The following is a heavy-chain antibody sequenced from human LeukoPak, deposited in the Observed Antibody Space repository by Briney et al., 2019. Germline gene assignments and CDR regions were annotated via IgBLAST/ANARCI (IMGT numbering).Heavy chain of an antibody. CDR2: IWYDGSNK. Sequence: GGFLRLSCAASGFTFSSYAMHWVRQAPGKGLEWVAVIWYDGSNKYYADSVKGRFTISRDNSKNTLYLQMNSLRAEDTAVYYCARDRGALWFPDYWGQGTLVTVSS. J-gene: IGHJ4*02. CDR3: ARDRGALWFPDY. D-gene: IGHD3-10*01. V-gene: IGHV3-33*08. CDR1: GFTFSSYA.